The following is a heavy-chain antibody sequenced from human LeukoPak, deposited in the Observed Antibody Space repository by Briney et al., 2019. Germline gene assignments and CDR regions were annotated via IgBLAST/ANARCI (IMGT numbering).Heavy chain of an antibody. CDR1: GFTFCPHT. V-gene: IGHV3-21*01. D-gene: IGHD3-16*02. CDR3: ARDRDEYVWGSYRLIPYYFDY. Sequence: GGSLRLSCAASGFTFCPHTMNWVRQAPGKGLEWVSSISTSGRYIYYADSVKGRFTISRDNAKNSLYLQMNSLRAEDTAVYFCARDRDEYVWGSYRLIPYYFDYWGQGTLVTVST. CDR2: ISTSGRYI. J-gene: IGHJ4*02.